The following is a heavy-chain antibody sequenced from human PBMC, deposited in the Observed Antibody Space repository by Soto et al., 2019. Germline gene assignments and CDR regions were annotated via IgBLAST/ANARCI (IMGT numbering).Heavy chain of an antibody. V-gene: IGHV1-69*02. CDR2: IIPILGIA. D-gene: IGHD3-10*01. CDR1: GGTFSSYT. CDR3: ARLGVYYGSGSHHY. Sequence: QVQLVQAGAEVKKPGSSVKVSCKASGGTFSSYTISWVRQAPGQGLEWMGRIIPILGIANYAQKFQGRVTITADKSTSTAYMELSSLRSEDTAVYYCARLGVYYGSGSHHYWGQGTLVTVSS. J-gene: IGHJ4*02.